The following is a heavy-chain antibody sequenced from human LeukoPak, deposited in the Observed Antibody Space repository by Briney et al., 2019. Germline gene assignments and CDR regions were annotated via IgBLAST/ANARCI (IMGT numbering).Heavy chain of an antibody. D-gene: IGHD3-16*01. V-gene: IGHV3-30*02. J-gene: IGHJ4*02. CDR3: AKDGGWHAYYFDY. CDR2: IRYDGSNK. Sequence: GGSLRLSCAASGFTFSSYGMHWVRQAPGKGLEWVAFIRYDGSNKYYADSVKGRFTISRDNSKNTLYLQMNSLRAEDTAVYYCAKDGGWHAYYFDYWGQGTLVTVSS. CDR1: GFTFSSYG.